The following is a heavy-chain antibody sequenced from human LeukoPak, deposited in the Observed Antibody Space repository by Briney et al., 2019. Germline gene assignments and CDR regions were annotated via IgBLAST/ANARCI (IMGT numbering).Heavy chain of an antibody. D-gene: IGHD6-13*01. CDR3: ARHHYDSSWPPFDY. V-gene: IGHV4-59*08. CDR1: GDSISSYY. J-gene: IGHJ4*02. Sequence: SETLSLTCTVSGDSISSYYWSWVRQPPGKGLEWIGYIYFRGSTNYNPSLKTRVTISVDTSKNQFSLKLVSVTAADTAVYYCARHHYDSSWPPFDYWGQGTLVTVSS. CDR2: IYFRGST.